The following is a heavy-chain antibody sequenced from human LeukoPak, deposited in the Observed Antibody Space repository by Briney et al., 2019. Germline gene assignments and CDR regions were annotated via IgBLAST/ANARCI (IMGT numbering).Heavy chain of an antibody. CDR3: AKDYDILTGYNDAFDI. Sequence: SQTLSLTCTVSGYSLSNGYNWGWIRQPPGKGLEWIGSIYLSRTTNYNPPLKSRLTISADMSKNQFSLRLNSVTAADTAVYYCAKDYDILTGYNDAFDIWGQGTLVTVSS. J-gene: IGHJ3*02. CDR1: GYSLSNGYN. V-gene: IGHV4-38-2*02. CDR2: IYLSRTT. D-gene: IGHD3-9*01.